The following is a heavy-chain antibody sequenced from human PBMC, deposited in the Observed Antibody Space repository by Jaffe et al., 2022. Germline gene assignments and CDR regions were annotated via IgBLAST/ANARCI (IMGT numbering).Heavy chain of an antibody. V-gene: IGHV3-49*03. CDR1: GFTFGDYA. J-gene: IGHJ4*02. D-gene: IGHD2-15*01. CDR2: IRSKAYGGTT. CDR3: TTVVVVAATPLGYYFDY. Sequence: EVQLVESGGGLVQPGRSLRLSCTASGFTFGDYAMSWFRQAPGKGLEWVGFIRSKAYGGTTEYAASVKGRFTISRDDSKSIAYLQMNSLKTEDTAVYYCTTVVVVAATPLGYYFDYWGQGTLVTVSS.